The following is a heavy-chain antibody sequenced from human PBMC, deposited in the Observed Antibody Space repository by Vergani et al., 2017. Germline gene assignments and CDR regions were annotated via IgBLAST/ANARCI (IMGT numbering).Heavy chain of an antibody. Sequence: QLQLQESGPGLVTPSETLSLTCTVSGGPISSNSYYWGWIRQPPGKGLEWIGSIHYSGCTYYNPSLKSRVGISVDTSKNQFSLKLSSVTAADTAVYYCARRRIAAAEVVDYWGQGTLVTVSS. CDR3: ARRRIAAAEVVDY. D-gene: IGHD6-13*01. V-gene: IGHV4-39*01. J-gene: IGHJ4*02. CDR2: IHYSGCT. CDR1: GGPISSNSYY.